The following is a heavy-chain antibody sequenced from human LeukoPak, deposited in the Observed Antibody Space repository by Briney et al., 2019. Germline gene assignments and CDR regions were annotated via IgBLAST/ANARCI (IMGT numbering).Heavy chain of an antibody. CDR1: GDSVSSKSVS. D-gene: IGHD1-1*01. Sequence: SQTLSLTCAISGDSVSSKSVSWNWIRQSPSRGLEWLRRTYCTSTCYNDYALSVKSRITINPDTSKNQFSLQLNSVTPEDTAVYYCARVSSPWSPRDAFDIWGQGTMVTVSS. V-gene: IGHV6-1*01. CDR3: ARVSSPWSPRDAFDI. J-gene: IGHJ3*02. CDR2: TYCTSTCYN.